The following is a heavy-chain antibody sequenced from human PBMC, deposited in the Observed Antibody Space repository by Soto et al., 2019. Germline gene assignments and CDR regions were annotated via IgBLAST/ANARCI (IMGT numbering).Heavy chain of an antibody. CDR2: IFHGGST. CDR1: GGSFSGYY. J-gene: IGHJ4*02. Sequence: PSETLSLTCAVYGGSFSGYYWSWIRQPPGKGLEWIGEIFHGGSTYYNPSLKTRVTISVDKSKNQFSLKLTSVTAADTAVYYCARVYSGSYSDYWGRGTLVTVSS. D-gene: IGHD1-26*01. CDR3: ARVYSGSYSDY. V-gene: IGHV4-34*12.